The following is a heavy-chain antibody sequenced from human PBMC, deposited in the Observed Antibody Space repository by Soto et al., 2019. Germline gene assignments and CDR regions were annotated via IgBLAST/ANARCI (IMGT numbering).Heavy chain of an antibody. D-gene: IGHD3-3*01. J-gene: IGHJ4*02. CDR1: GYNFAGYW. V-gene: IGHV5-51*01. CDR3: ARGGVSTRTFDY. Sequence: GESLKISCKGSGYNFAGYWIAWVRQMPGKGLELMGIIYPSDSDTRYRPSFQGQVTISADKSISSAYLQWSSLRASDTAMYYCARGGVSTRTFDYWGQGPPVTVSS. CDR2: IYPSDSDT.